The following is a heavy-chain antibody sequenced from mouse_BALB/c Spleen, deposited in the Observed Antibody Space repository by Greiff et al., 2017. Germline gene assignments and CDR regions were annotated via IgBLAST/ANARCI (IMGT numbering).Heavy chain of an antibody. CDR3: ARDYGYLAY. CDR1: GFTFTSYW. CDR2: ISPGSGRT. D-gene: IGHD1-1*01. J-gene: IGHJ2*01. V-gene: IGHV1S81*02. Sequence: QVQLMQPGAELVKPGASVKLSCKASGFTFTSYWMHWVKQTPGQGLEWIGEISPGSGRTNYNEKFKSKATLTEDKSSSTAYMQLSSLTSEDSAFYDSARDYGYLAYWGQGTPLTVSA.